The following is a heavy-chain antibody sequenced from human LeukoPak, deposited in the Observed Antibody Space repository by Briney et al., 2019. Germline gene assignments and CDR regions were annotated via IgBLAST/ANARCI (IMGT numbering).Heavy chain of an antibody. CDR1: EYRFMDNW. CDR3: VRYGLQGCRESRCFTSFYYYGIDV. CDR2: FLPSEPGI. D-gene: IGHD4-11*01. Sequence: GDSLKFTWQGLEYRFMDNWLGWVGRMPGKGLDWLGIFLPSEPGITYGPSFQGQVTISDDNSINTAYLQWSSPKASATAIYYCVRYGLQGCRESRCFTSFYYYGIDVWGQGRTVTVSS. V-gene: IGHV5-51*01. J-gene: IGHJ6*02.